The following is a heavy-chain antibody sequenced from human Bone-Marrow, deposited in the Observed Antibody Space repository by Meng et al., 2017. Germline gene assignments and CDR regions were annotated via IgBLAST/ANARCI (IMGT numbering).Heavy chain of an antibody. CDR3: ARVSLQATIAAAGVVWFDP. CDR2: ISYSGGT. D-gene: IGHD6-13*01. Sequence: QVQLQESGPGLVKPSQTLSLTCTVSGASISSGDYFWIWIRQPPGKGLEWIGYISYSGGTYSNPSLRSRLTISRDTSKNQISLELNSVTAADTAVYYCARVSLQATIAAAGVVWFDPWGQGTLVTVS. V-gene: IGHV4-30-4*01. J-gene: IGHJ5*02. CDR1: GASISSGDYF.